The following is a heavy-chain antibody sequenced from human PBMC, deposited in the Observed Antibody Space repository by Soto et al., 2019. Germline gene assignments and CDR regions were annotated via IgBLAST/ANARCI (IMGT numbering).Heavy chain of an antibody. Sequence: EVQLVESGGGLVEPGGSLTLSCKTSGFSFDKAWMTGVRQAPGRGWDWVGRMKSKTDGGTTDYASPVEGRFTISRDDSKNILYLHMNSLKIEDTAMYYCTTDLPWSYGALGYWGQGTLVIVSS. CDR3: TTDLPWSYGALGY. CDR1: GFSFDKAW. J-gene: IGHJ4*02. V-gene: IGHV3-15*01. CDR2: MKSKTDGGTT. D-gene: IGHD1-26*01.